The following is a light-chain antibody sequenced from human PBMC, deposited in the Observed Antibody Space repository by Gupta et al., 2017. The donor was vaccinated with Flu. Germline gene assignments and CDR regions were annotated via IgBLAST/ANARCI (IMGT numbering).Light chain of an antibody. CDR1: NLGNKY. J-gene: IGLJ1*01. CDR2: QDS. CDR3: QAWDRNTDYV. Sequence: SFELTQPPSVSVSPGQTANITCSGDNLGNKYACWYQQNSGQSPVLVIYQDSKRPSGIPERFSGSSSGNTATLTITGTQAVDEADYYCQAWDRNTDYVFGAGTKVTVL. V-gene: IGLV3-1*01.